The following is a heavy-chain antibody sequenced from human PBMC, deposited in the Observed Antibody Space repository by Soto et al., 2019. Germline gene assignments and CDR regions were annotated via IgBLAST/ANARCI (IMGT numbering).Heavy chain of an antibody. J-gene: IGHJ4*02. CDR2: IYHSGST. V-gene: IGHV4-4*02. CDR3: ARDDYDILTGYYLGSLL. D-gene: IGHD3-9*01. CDR1: GGSISSSNW. Sequence: QVQLQESGPGLVKPSGTLSLTCAVSGGSISSSNWWSWVRQPPGKGLEWIGEIYHSGSTNYNPSIKSRVTISVDKSKNQFSLKLSSVAAADTAVYYCARDDYDILTGYYLGSLLWGQGTLVTVSS.